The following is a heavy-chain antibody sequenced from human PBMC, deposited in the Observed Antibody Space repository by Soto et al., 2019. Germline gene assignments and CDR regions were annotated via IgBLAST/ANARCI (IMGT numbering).Heavy chain of an antibody. Sequence: SGPTLVNPTQTLTLTCTLSGFSVSSPRVAVAWIRQPPGKALEWLAMIYWNDDVRYSPSLKSRLTVTKDSSKNQVVLTMTNMDPVDTATYYCARDTSGWRWLPDVWGQGTTVTVSS. CDR2: IYWNDDV. CDR1: GFSVSSPRVA. J-gene: IGHJ6*02. D-gene: IGHD2-21*01. V-gene: IGHV2-5*01. CDR3: ARDTSGWRWLPDV.